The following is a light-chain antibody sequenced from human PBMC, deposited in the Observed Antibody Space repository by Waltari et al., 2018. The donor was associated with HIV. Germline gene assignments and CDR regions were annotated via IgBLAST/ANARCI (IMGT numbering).Light chain of an antibody. CDR2: EVS. V-gene: IGLV2-14*01. CDR3: SSYSSSSILVV. Sequence: QSALTQPASVSGSPGQSITISCTGTSSDVGGYNYVSWYQQHPGKAPKLMIYEVSGRASGISNRVSGSKAGNTASLTSSGLQAEDEADYYGSSYSSSSILVVFGGGTKLTVL. J-gene: IGLJ2*01. CDR1: SSDVGGYNY.